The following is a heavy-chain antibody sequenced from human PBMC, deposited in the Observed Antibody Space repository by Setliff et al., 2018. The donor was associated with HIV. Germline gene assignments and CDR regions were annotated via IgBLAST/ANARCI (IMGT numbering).Heavy chain of an antibody. V-gene: IGHV1-8*01. CDR3: AKNYFDTSSWSAVDY. CDR1: GHTFTNVD. Sequence: GASVKVSCKASGHTFTNVDIHWLRRATGQGLEWMGWMNPNTGVSGYALKFQARVTMTRDTSITTAYMELSRLRSDDTAVYYCAKNYFDTSSWSAVDYWGQGSLVTVSS. D-gene: IGHD3-22*01. J-gene: IGHJ4*02. CDR2: MNPNTGVS.